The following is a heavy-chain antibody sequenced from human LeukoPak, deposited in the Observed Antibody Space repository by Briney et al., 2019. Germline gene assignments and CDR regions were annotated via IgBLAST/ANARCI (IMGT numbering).Heavy chain of an antibody. V-gene: IGHV3-53*01. Sequence: GGSLRLSCAASGFTVSSKDMSWVRQAPGKGLEWVSVSYSGGSTYYADSVKGRFTISRDNAKNSLYLQMNSLRAEDTAVYYCARAAMPFDSSGYYYDWGQGTLVTVSS. CDR1: GFTVSSKD. CDR2: SYSGGST. J-gene: IGHJ4*02. D-gene: IGHD3-22*01. CDR3: ARAAMPFDSSGYYYD.